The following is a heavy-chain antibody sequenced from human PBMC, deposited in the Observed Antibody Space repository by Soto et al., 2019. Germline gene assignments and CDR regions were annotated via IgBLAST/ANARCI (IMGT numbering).Heavy chain of an antibody. D-gene: IGHD1-1*01. J-gene: IGHJ5*02. CDR1: GFTFSSFA. CDR3: AKERRLERADFDP. CDR2: TSGSGART. V-gene: IGHV3-23*01. Sequence: EVQLLESGGGLVQPGGSLRLSCAASGFTFSSFAMSWVRQAPGKGLEWVSVTSGSGARTSYADSGKGRFTISRDNSKNTLYLQMNSLRAEDTAVYYCAKERRLERADFDPWGQGTLVTVSS.